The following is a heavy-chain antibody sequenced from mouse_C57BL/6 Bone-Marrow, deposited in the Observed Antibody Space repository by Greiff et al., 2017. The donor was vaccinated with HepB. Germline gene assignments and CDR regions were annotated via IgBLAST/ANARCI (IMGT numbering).Heavy chain of an antibody. CDR2: IDPETGGT. Sequence: VKLVESGAELVRPGDSVTLSCKASGYTFTDYEMHWVKQTPVHGLEWIGAIDPETGGTAYNQKFKGKAILTADKSSSTAYMELRSLTSEDSAVYYCTRRGWPDYWGQGTTLTVSS. D-gene: IGHD3-3*01. CDR3: TRRGWPDY. CDR1: GYTFTDYE. V-gene: IGHV1-15*01. J-gene: IGHJ2*01.